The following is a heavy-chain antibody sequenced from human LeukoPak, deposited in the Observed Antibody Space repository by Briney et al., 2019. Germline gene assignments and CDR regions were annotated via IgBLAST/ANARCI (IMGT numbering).Heavy chain of an antibody. V-gene: IGHV4-4*07. CDR2: VYSSGVG. CDR3: AREEFLHEIDSSGYFVY. D-gene: IGHD3-22*01. J-gene: IGHJ4*02. Sequence: PSETLSLTCTVSGGSITGYYWNWIRQPAGQGLEWLGRVYSSGVGNYNPSLTSRVTMSVDTSKNQFSLKLTSLTAADAAVYYCAREEFLHEIDSSGYFVYWGQGTLVTVSS. CDR1: GGSITGYY.